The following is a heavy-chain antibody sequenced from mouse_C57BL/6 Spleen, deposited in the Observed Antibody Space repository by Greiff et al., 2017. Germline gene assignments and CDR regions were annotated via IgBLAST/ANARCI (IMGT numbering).Heavy chain of an antibody. CDR1: GYTFTDYY. D-gene: IGHD2-1*01. CDR3: ARWNGNPWYFDY. Sequence: EVQLQQSGPELVKPGASVKISCKASGYTFTDYYMNWVKQSHGKSLEWIGDINPNNGGTSYNQKFKGKATLTVDKSSSTAYMELRSLTSEDSAVYYCARWNGNPWYFDYWGQGTTLTVSS. CDR2: INPNNGGT. J-gene: IGHJ2*01. V-gene: IGHV1-26*01.